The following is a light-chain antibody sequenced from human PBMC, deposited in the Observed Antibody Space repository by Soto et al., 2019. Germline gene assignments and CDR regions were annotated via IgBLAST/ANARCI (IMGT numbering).Light chain of an antibody. Sequence: DIQMTQSPSSLSASVGHRVTITCRASQNINTYLNWYQQRPVQAPRLLIYDASILQRGVPSRFSGSGSGTDFTLTVASLQPEDFATYFCQQSYGKPTFGQGTKVEI. CDR1: QNINTY. J-gene: IGKJ1*01. CDR3: QQSYGKPT. CDR2: DAS. V-gene: IGKV1-39*01.